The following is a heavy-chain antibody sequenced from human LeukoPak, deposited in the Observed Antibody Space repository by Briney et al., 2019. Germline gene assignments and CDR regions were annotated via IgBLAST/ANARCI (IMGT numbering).Heavy chain of an antibody. Sequence: GGSLRLSCAASGFTFSSYGMNWVRQAPGKGLEWVSSISSSSSYIYYADSVKGRFTISRDNAKNSLYLQMNSLRAEDTAVYYCARDPHYYDSSGYYGIFDYWGQGTLVTVSS. J-gene: IGHJ4*02. CDR1: GFTFSSYG. V-gene: IGHV3-21*01. D-gene: IGHD3-22*01. CDR3: ARDPHYYDSSGYYGIFDY. CDR2: ISSSSSYI.